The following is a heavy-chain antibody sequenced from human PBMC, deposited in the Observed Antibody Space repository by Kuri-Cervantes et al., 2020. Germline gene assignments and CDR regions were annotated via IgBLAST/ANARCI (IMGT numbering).Heavy chain of an antibody. J-gene: IGHJ4*02. CDR1: GYTLSRND. CDR3: ARDMTAVTTSYFDY. Sequence: GGSLRLSCAASGYTLSRNDMHWVRQAPGKGLEWVAVTSYDGSNPYYADSVKGRFTISRDNSRNTLYLQMNSLRGEDTGVYYCARDMTAVTTSYFDYWGQGTLVTVSS. D-gene: IGHD4-17*01. CDR2: TSYDGSNP. V-gene: IGHV3-30*19.